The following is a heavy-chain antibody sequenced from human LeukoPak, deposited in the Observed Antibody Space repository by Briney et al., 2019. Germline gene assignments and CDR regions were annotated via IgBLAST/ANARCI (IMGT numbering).Heavy chain of an antibody. Sequence: GGSLRLSCAASGFTFSSYSMNWVRQAPGKGLEWVSSISSSSSYIYYADSVKGRFTISRDNAKNTLYLQMNSLRAEDTAVYYCARDGFYYDRYDYWGQGTLVTVSP. J-gene: IGHJ4*02. CDR2: ISSSSSYI. CDR1: GFTFSSYS. V-gene: IGHV3-21*01. CDR3: ARDGFYYDRYDY. D-gene: IGHD3-22*01.